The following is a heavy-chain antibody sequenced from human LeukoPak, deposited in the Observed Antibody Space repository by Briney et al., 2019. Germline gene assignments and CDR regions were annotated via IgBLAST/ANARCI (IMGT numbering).Heavy chain of an antibody. CDR1: GGSISSGGYS. CDR2: IYHSGST. D-gene: IGHD2-21*02. V-gene: IGHV4-30-2*01. J-gene: IGHJ1*01. CDR3: ARAYPLWWWLLLAEYFQH. Sequence: PSETLSLTCAVSGGSISSGGYSWSWIRQPPGKGLEWIGYIYHSGSTYYNPSLKSRVTISVDRSKNQFSLKLSSVTAADTAVYYCARAYPLWWWLLLAEYFQHWGQGTLVTVSS.